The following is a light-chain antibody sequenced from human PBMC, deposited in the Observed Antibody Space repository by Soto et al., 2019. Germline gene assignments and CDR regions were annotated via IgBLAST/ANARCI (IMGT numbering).Light chain of an antibody. CDR2: AAF. V-gene: IGKV1-12*01. Sequence: DIQMTQSPSSVSASVGDRVTISCRASEYINSRFAWYQQKPGNAPKLLIYAAFILQSGVPSRFSGYGSGTDFTLSISSLQPEDFATYYCQQADSFPITFGQGTRLEIK. J-gene: IGKJ5*01. CDR3: QQADSFPIT. CDR1: EYINSR.